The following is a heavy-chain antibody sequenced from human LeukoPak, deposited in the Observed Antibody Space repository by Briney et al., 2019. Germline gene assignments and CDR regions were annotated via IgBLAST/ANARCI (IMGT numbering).Heavy chain of an antibody. D-gene: IGHD6-19*01. Sequence: PGGSLRLSCAASGFSFSSYSMHWVRQAPGKGLERVAVISYDGSNKYYADSVKGRFTISRDNSKNTLYLQMNSLRVEDTAVYYCARDRGGGWYSEERGGWFDPWGQGTLVTVSS. CDR2: ISYDGSNK. J-gene: IGHJ5*02. CDR3: ARDRGGGWYSEERGGWFDP. CDR1: GFSFSSYS. V-gene: IGHV3-30*04.